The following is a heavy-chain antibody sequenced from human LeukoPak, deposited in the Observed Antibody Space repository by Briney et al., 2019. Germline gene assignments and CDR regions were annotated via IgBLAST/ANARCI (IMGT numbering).Heavy chain of an antibody. CDR2: IKQDGSDK. V-gene: IGHV3-7*03. CDR3: TKDMGWGMDV. Sequence: GGSLRLSCAASGFIFSNYWMSWVRQAPGKGLEWVANIKQDGSDKYYVDSVKGRFTISRDNSKNFVYLQMHSLRTEDTALYYCTKDMGWGMDVWGQGTTVIVSS. J-gene: IGHJ6*02. D-gene: IGHD1-26*01. CDR1: GFIFSNYW.